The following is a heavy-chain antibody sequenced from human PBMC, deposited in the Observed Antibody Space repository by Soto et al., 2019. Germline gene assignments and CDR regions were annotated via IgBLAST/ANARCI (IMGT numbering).Heavy chain of an antibody. Sequence: QVQLVESGGGVVQPGRSLRLSCAASGFTFSSYCMHWVRQAPGKGLEWVAVISYDGSNKYYADSVKGRFTISRDNSKNTLYLQMNSLRAEDTAVYYCAKDDHYDFWSGYFDYWGQGTLVTVSS. CDR1: GFTFSSYC. J-gene: IGHJ4*02. V-gene: IGHV3-30*18. CDR3: AKDDHYDFWSGYFDY. CDR2: ISYDGSNK. D-gene: IGHD3-3*01.